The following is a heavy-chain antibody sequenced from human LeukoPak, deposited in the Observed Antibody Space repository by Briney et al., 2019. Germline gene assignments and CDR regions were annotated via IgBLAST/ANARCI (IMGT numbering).Heavy chain of an antibody. CDR1: GGSIRSYY. V-gene: IGHV4-59*12. D-gene: IGHD3-9*01. CDR3: ARGPPYYDILTGYYYYYYMDV. Sequence: SETLSLTCTVSGGSIRSYYWSWIRQPPGKGLEWIGYIYHSGSTDYNPSLKSRVTISGDTSKNQFSLKLTSVTAADTAVYYCARGPPYYDILTGYYYYYYMDVWGKGTTVTVSS. CDR2: IYHSGST. J-gene: IGHJ6*03.